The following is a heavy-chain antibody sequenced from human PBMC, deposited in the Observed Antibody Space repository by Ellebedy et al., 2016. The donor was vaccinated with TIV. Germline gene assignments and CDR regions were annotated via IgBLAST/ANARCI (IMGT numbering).Heavy chain of an antibody. CDR3: VRDLTNPIKGDC. CDR2: INPNSGDT. Sequence: AASVKVSCKASGYSFTGYYMHWVRQAPGQGLEWMGWINPNSGDTNFAQNLQGRVTMTTDTSISTAYMELSSLRSDDTAVYYCVRDLTNPIKGDCWGQGTLVTVSS. J-gene: IGHJ4*02. D-gene: IGHD2-8*01. V-gene: IGHV1-2*02. CDR1: GYSFTGYY.